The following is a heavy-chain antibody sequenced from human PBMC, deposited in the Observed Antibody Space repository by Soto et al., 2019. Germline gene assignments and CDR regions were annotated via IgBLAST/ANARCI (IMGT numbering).Heavy chain of an antibody. CDR2: VSYSEST. CDR3: ARADEYSYSFDY. D-gene: IGHD4-4*01. V-gene: IGHV4-30-4*01. Sequence: SETLSLTCTVSGGSISSGDYYWSWIRQPPGKGLEWIGYVSYSESTYYNPSLKSRVTISVETSKNQFSLNLSSVTAADTAVYYCARADEYSYSFDYWGQGDLVTVSS. CDR1: GGSISSGDYY. J-gene: IGHJ4*02.